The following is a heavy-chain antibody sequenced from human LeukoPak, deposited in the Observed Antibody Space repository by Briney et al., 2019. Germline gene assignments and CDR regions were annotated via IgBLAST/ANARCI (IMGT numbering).Heavy chain of an antibody. J-gene: IGHJ6*02. CDR1: GGTFSSYA. V-gene: IGHV1-69*13. CDR2: IIPIFGTA. D-gene: IGHD5-18*01. Sequence: SVTVSCKASGGTFSSYAISWVRQAPGQGLEWMGGIIPIFGTANYAQKFQGRVTITADESTSTAYMELSSLRSEDTAVYYCARGGHLMGYSYELYYYYYYGMDVWGQGTTVTVSS. CDR3: ARGGHLMGYSYELYYYYYYGMDV.